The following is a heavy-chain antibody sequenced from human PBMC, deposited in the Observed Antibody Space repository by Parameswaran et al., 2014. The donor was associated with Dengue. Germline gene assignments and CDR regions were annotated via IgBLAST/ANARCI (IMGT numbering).Heavy chain of an antibody. Sequence: VRQMPGKGLEWMGRIIPILGIANYAQKFQGRVTITADKSTSTAYMELSSLRSEDTAVYYCARDYRGGNGPGYFDYWGQGTLVTVSS. CDR2: IIPILGIA. D-gene: IGHD2-21*01. V-gene: IGHV1-69*04. CDR3: ARDYRGGNGPGYFDY. J-gene: IGHJ4*02.